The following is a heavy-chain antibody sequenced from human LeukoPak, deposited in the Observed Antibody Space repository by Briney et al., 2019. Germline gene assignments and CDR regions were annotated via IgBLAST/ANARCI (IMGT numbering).Heavy chain of an antibody. CDR1: GGSFSGCY. Sequence: SETLSLTCAVYGGSFSGCYWSWIRQPPGKGLEWIGEINHSGSTNYNPSLKSRVTISVDTSKNQFSLKLSSVTAADTAVYYCARGLLRGWGTYYFDYWGQGTLVTVSS. J-gene: IGHJ4*02. CDR3: ARGLLRGWGTYYFDY. V-gene: IGHV4-34*01. D-gene: IGHD3-16*01. CDR2: INHSGST.